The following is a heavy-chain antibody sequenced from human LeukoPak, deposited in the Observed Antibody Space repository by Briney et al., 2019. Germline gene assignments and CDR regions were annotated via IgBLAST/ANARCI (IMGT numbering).Heavy chain of an antibody. CDR2: ISGGTT. V-gene: IGHV3-49*03. CDR1: GFTFGDYP. Sequence: GGSLRLSCTASGFTFGDYPMSWFRQAPGKGLEWIGFISGGTTEYAASVKGRFTISRDDSTSIAYLQMNSLTTEDTAVYYCSRSSGWLSVYWGQGTLVTVSS. J-gene: IGHJ4*02. D-gene: IGHD6-19*01. CDR3: SRSSGWLSVY.